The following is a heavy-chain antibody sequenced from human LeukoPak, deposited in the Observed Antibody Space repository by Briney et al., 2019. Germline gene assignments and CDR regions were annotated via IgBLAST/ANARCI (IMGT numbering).Heavy chain of an antibody. Sequence: GGSLRLSCAASGFTFSYYTMHWVRHAPGKGLEEVAVISYGGSNKYHADSVKGRFTISRDNSKNTLYLQMNSLRAEDTAVYYCARVLNYYDSSGYYFSYWGQGTLVTVSS. CDR2: ISYGGSNK. CDR1: GFTFSYYT. J-gene: IGHJ4*02. D-gene: IGHD3-22*01. V-gene: IGHV3-30-3*01. CDR3: ARVLNYYDSSGYYFSY.